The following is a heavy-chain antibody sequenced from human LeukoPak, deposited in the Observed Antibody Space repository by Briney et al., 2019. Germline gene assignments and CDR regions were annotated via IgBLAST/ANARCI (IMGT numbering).Heavy chain of an antibody. Sequence: PGGSLRLSCAASGFTVSSNYMTWVRQAPGKGLKWVSVIYSGGSTYYADSVKGRFTLSRDNSKNTLFLQMNSLRAEDTAVYYCAREPQGDSSGYDAFDIWGQGTMVTVSS. V-gene: IGHV3-66*01. CDR1: GFTVSSNY. D-gene: IGHD3-22*01. CDR2: IYSGGST. J-gene: IGHJ3*02. CDR3: AREPQGDSSGYDAFDI.